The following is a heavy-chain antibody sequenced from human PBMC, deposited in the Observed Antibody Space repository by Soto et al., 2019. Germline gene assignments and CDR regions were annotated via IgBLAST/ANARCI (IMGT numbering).Heavy chain of an antibody. CDR3: ASHYEMWSGYLAPVDY. CDR1: GYTFSDYY. Sequence: QVQLVESGGDLVKPGGSLRLSCAASGYTFSDYYMSWIRQAPGKGLEWISYIDTSGTKIYYADSVKGRFTITRDYAKNSLYLQKNSLRDEDTAVYYCASHYEMWSGYLAPVDYWGQGTLVTVSS. J-gene: IGHJ4*02. CDR2: IDTSGTKI. D-gene: IGHD3-3*01. V-gene: IGHV3-11*01.